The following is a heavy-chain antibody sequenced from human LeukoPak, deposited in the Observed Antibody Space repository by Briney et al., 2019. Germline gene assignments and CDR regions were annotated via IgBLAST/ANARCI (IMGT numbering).Heavy chain of an antibody. Sequence: GGSLRLSCGASGFTFSTHDMHWVRQAPGRGLEWVAFIRYDGSHEYYADSVKGRFTISRDNSKNTLYLQMNSVRSEDTALYYCAKPSGSGVDYWGQGTRVTVSS. V-gene: IGHV3-30*02. CDR3: AKPSGSGVDY. CDR1: GFTFSTHD. CDR2: IRYDGSHE. D-gene: IGHD1-26*01. J-gene: IGHJ4*01.